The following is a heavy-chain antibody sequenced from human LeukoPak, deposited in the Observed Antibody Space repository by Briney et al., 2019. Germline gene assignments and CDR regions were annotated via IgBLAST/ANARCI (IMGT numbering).Heavy chain of an antibody. V-gene: IGHV1-2*02. CDR3: ARVREDYYDSSGSYWYFDL. J-gene: IGHJ2*01. CDR2: INPNSGGT. CDR1: GYTFTGYY. Sequence: ASVKVSCKASGYTFTGYYMHWVRQAPGQGLEWMGWINPNSGGTNYAQKFQGRVTITRDTSISTAYMALSRLRSDDTAVYYCARVREDYYDSSGSYWYFDLWGRGTLVTVSS. D-gene: IGHD3-22*01.